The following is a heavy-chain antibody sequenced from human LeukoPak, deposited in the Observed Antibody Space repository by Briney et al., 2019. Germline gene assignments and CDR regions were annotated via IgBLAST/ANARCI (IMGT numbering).Heavy chain of an antibody. CDR1: GGTFSSYA. CDR2: ISAYNGHT. CDR3: ARDGHRRYHYDSSGREDAFDI. Sequence: GASVKVSCKASGGTFSSYAISWVRQAPGQGLEWMGWISAYNGHTKYAQKVQDRVTMTRDTSTSTAYMELRSLRSDDTAVYYCARDGHRRYHYDSSGREDAFDIWGQGTMVTVSS. J-gene: IGHJ3*02. V-gene: IGHV1-18*01. D-gene: IGHD3-22*01.